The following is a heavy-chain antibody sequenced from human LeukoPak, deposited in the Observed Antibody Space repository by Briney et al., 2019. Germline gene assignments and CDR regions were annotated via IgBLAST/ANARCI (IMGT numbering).Heavy chain of an antibody. CDR3: ARGRNRYYYYMDV. CDR1: GGSISSYY. CDR2: IYYSGST. V-gene: IGHV4-59*12. J-gene: IGHJ6*03. D-gene: IGHD1-14*01. Sequence: SETLSLTCTVSGGSISSYYWSWIRQPPGKGLEWIGYIYYSGSTNYNPSLKSRVTISVDTSKSQFSLKLSSVTAADTAVYYCARGRNRYYYYMDVWGKGTTVTVSS.